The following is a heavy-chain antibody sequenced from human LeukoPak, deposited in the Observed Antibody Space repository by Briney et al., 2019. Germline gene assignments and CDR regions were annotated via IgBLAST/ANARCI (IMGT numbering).Heavy chain of an antibody. CDR1: GYTLTELS. V-gene: IGHV1-24*01. Sequence: ASVKASCKVSGYTLTELSMHWVRQAPGKGLEWMGGFDPEDGETIYAQKFQGRVTMTEDTSTDTAYMELSSLRSEDTAVYYCATKTWELTGTDFDYWGQGTLVTVSS. CDR3: ATKTWELTGTDFDY. CDR2: FDPEDGET. D-gene: IGHD1-26*01. J-gene: IGHJ4*02.